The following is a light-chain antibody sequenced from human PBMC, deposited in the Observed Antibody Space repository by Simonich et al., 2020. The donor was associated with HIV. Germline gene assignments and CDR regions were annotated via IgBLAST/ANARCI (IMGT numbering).Light chain of an antibody. CDR1: QSVSSY. CDR2: DAS. CDR3: QQRSNWPPSLT. V-gene: IGKV3-11*01. J-gene: IGKJ4*01. Sequence: EIVLTQSPATLSLSPGERATLSCRASQSVSSYLAGYQQKPGQAPRLLIYDASNRATGIPARFSVSGSGTDFTLTISSLEPEDFAVYYCQQRSNWPPSLTFGGGTKVEIK.